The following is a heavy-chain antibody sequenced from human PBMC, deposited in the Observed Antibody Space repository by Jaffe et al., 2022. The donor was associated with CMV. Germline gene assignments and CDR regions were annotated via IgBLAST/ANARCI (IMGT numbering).Heavy chain of an antibody. J-gene: IGHJ5*02. CDR1: GFTFSNAW. V-gene: IGHV3-15*01. CDR3: TTDVSVAGTDWFDP. CDR2: IKSKTDGGTT. D-gene: IGHD6-19*01. Sequence: EVQLVESGGGLVKPGGSLRLSCAASGFTFSNAWMSWVRQAPGKGLEWVGRIKSKTDGGTTDYAAPVKGRFTISRDDSKNTLYLQMNSLKTEDTAVYYCTTDVSVAGTDWFDPWGQGTLVTVSS.